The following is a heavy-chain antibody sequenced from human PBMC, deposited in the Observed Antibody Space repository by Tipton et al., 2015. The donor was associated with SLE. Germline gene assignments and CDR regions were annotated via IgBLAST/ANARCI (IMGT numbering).Heavy chain of an antibody. CDR1: GDSVSSSSAA. J-gene: IGHJ4*02. D-gene: IGHD1-1*01. CDR2: TYYRSKWYS. CDR3: ARYINNWYLDY. Sequence: GLVKPSQTLSLTCAISGDSVSSSSAAWNWFRQSPSRGLEWLGRTYYRSKWYSDYALFVRSRINVSPDTSKNQFSLHLDSVTPEDTAVYYCARYINNWYLDYWGQGTLVTVSS. V-gene: IGHV6-1*01.